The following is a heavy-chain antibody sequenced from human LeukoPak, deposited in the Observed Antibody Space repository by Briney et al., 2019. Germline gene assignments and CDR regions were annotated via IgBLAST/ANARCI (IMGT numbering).Heavy chain of an antibody. Sequence: GGSLRLSCAASKFMFSAYNMHWVRQVPGKELEWLAIISHDGNTGHYADSVKGRFTISRDNSKDTVDLQMNSLRADDTAVYYCARDFNWAFDDWGQGTLVTVSS. V-gene: IGHV3-30-3*01. CDR1: KFMFSAYN. D-gene: IGHD3-16*01. CDR3: ARDFNWAFDD. CDR2: ISHDGNTG. J-gene: IGHJ4*02.